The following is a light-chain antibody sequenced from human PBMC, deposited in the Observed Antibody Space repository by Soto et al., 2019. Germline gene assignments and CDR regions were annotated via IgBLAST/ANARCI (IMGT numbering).Light chain of an antibody. V-gene: IGKV3-20*01. Sequence: IVLTQSPGTLSLSPGERATLSCRASQSVSSSYLAWFQQKPGQAPRLLIYGASSRATGVPDRFSGSGSGTDFAHTISRVEPEDFAVYYCQQYGGSSWTFGQGTKVDIK. J-gene: IGKJ1*01. CDR2: GAS. CDR3: QQYGGSSWT. CDR1: QSVSSSY.